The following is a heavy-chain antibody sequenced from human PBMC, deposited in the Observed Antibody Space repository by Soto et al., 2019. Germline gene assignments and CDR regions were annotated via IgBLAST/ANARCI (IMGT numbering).Heavy chain of an antibody. CDR3: ARGGHVVVVTAALDY. D-gene: IGHD2-21*02. V-gene: IGHV1-46*01. CDR1: GDTFTDYY. Sequence: QVQLVQSGAEVKKPGASVKVSCKASGDTFTDYYIHWVRQAPGQGLEWMGTVNPSGGHTTYAQHFMGRMIMPMYTSTSTLYMELTSLTSADTAVYYCARGGHVVVVTAALDYWGQGTLVTVSA. CDR2: VNPSGGHT. J-gene: IGHJ4*02.